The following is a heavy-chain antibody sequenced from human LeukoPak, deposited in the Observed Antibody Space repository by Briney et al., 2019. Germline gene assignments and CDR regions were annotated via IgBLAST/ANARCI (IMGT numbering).Heavy chain of an antibody. V-gene: IGHV4-39*01. J-gene: IGHJ4*02. D-gene: IGHD5-18*01. CDR3: ARHPERYSYFDY. Sequence: SDTLSLTCTVSGGSISSSSYYWGWIRQPPGKGLEWIGRIYYTGSAYYNPSLKSRVTMSVDTSKNQFSLRLSSVTAADTAVYSCARHPERYSYFDYWGQGTLVTVSS. CDR2: IYYTGSA. CDR1: GGSISSSSYY.